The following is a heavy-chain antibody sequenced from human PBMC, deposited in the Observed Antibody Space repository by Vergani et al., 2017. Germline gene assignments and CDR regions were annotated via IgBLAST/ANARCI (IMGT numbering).Heavy chain of an antibody. D-gene: IGHD3-10*01. J-gene: IGHJ4*02. Sequence: QVQLVQSGAEVKKPGSSVKVSCKASGGTFSSYAISWVRQAPGQGLEWMGRIIPILGIANYAQKFQGRVTITADKSTSTAYMELRSLRSDDTAVYYCARGLWFGELLLYFDYWGQGTLVTVAS. V-gene: IGHV1-69*04. CDR1: GGTFSSYA. CDR2: IIPILGIA. CDR3: ARGLWFGELLLYFDY.